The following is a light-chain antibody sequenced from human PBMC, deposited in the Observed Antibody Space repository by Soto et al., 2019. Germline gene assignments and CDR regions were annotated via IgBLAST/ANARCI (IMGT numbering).Light chain of an antibody. CDR2: CTS. Sequence: DIQMTQSPPALSASVGDRVTSTFRSSQSVTTYVNWYLQKPGKAPQLLIFCTSNLQSGGSSRFTAGGFARQNSLNITDVHTDDYETYYDQHYYSLPCTFGQGTNL. J-gene: IGKJ2*02. CDR3: QHYYSLPCT. CDR1: QSVTTY. V-gene: IGKV1-39*01.